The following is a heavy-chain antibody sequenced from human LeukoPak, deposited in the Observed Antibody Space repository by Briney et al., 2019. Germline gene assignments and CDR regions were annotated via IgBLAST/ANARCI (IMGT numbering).Heavy chain of an antibody. V-gene: IGHV3-23*01. J-gene: IGHJ6*03. CDR3: AKGRSNYVSNMDV. CDR1: GFTFSSYA. CDR2: VTGSGGTT. D-gene: IGHD3-10*01. Sequence: GGSLRLSCAASGFTFSSYAMSWVRQAPGKGLEWVSGVTGSGGTTYYADSVRGRFTISRDNSKNTLYLQMNSLRAEDTALYYCAKGRSNYVSNMDVWGKGTTVTVSS.